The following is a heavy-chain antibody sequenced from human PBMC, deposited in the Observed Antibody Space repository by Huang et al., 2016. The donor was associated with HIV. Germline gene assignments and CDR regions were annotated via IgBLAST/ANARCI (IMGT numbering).Heavy chain of an antibody. D-gene: IGHD1-1*01. J-gene: IGHJ4*02. CDR2: IYYSGST. V-gene: IGHV4-30-4*08. CDR3: ARVPPLRNENYFDY. CDR1: GGSISSGGYY. Sequence: QVQLQESGPGLVKPSQTLSLTCTVSGGSISSGGYYWSWIRQPPGKGLEWIGYIYYSGSTSYNPARKSRVTISVDTSKNQFSRKLSSVTAADTAVYYCARVPPLRNENYFDYWGQGTLVTVSS.